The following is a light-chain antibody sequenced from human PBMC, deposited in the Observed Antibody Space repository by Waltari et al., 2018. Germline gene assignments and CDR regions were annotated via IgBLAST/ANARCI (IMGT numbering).Light chain of an antibody. Sequence: VILTQSPATLSLSPGERATLSCRASQSVSSHLAWYQQKPGQAPRLLIYGASSRATGIPDRFSGSGSGTEFTLTISNLEPEDFAVYYCQKYNSSPVTFGGGTKVEIK. CDR3: QKYNSSPVT. V-gene: IGKV3-20*01. CDR1: QSVSSH. CDR2: GAS. J-gene: IGKJ4*01.